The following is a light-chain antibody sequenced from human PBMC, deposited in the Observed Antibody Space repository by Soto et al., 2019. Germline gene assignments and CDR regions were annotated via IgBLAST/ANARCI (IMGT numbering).Light chain of an antibody. V-gene: IGKV1-9*01. Sequence: DIQLTQTPSFQSASVGDRVTVTCRASQGSPTYLAWYQQKPGKAPRLLIYGVSTLQSGVPSRFSGAGSGTEFTLTITSLQPEDSATYYCQQLNHYPLTFGQGTRLEI. CDR2: GVS. CDR3: QQLNHYPLT. J-gene: IGKJ5*01. CDR1: QGSPTY.